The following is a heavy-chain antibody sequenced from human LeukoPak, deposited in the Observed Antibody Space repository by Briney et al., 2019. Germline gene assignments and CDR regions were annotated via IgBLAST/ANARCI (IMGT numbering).Heavy chain of an antibody. CDR1: GFPFSSYA. D-gene: IGHD3-10*01. Sequence: GGSLRLSCAASGFPFSSYAMSWVRQAPGKGLEWLSAISGSGGSTYYADSVKGRFTISRDNSKNTLYLQMNSLRAEDTAVYYCAKRFEATGDYWGQGTLVTVSS. CDR2: ISGSGGST. J-gene: IGHJ4*02. CDR3: AKRFEATGDY. V-gene: IGHV3-23*01.